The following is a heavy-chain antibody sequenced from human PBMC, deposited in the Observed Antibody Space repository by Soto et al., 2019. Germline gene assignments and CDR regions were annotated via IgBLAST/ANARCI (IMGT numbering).Heavy chain of an antibody. J-gene: IGHJ2*01. D-gene: IGHD4-4*01. Sequence: QVQLVQAGAEVKKPGASVKVSCQASGYTFTDYYLHWVRQAPGQGLEWLGWISPNTGGTKYAENFPRRVSLTRDTSINTAYMVLRSLTSDDTAVYYCARDPGIETVSDWYFNLCGRGTLVTVAS. V-gene: IGHV1-2*02. CDR1: GYTFTDYY. CDR3: ARDPGIETVSDWYFNL. CDR2: ISPNTGGT.